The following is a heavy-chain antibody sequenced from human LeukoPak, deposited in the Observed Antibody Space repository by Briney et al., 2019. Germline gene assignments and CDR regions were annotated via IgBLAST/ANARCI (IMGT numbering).Heavy chain of an antibody. V-gene: IGHV4-30-4*07. CDR2: IYYSGST. Sequence: SETLSLTCAVSGGSISSGGYSWSWIRQPPGKGLEWIGYIYYSGSTYYNPSLKSRVTISVDTSKNQFSLKLSSVTAADTAVYYCARQFGGYYYPWGQGTLVTVSS. D-gene: IGHD3-22*01. CDR3: ARQFGGYYYP. J-gene: IGHJ5*02. CDR1: GGSISSGGYS.